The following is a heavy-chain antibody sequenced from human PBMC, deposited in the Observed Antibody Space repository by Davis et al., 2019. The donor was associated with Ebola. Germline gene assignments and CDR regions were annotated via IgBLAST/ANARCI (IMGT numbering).Heavy chain of an antibody. CDR3: ARKEGGPNPFDY. D-gene: IGHD3-16*01. V-gene: IGHV3-48*03. Sequence: GGSLRLSCAASGFTFSSYEMNWVSQAPGKGLEWVSYISSSGSTIYYADSVKGRFTISRDNSKNTMSLQMNGLTVEDTAVYYCARKEGGPNPFDYWGQGTLVTVSP. CDR2: ISSSGSTI. J-gene: IGHJ4*02. CDR1: GFTFSSYE.